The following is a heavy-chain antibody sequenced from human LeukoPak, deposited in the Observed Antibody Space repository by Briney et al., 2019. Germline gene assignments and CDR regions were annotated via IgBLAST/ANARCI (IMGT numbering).Heavy chain of an antibody. CDR1: GFTLSSYA. Sequence: GGSLRLSCAASGFTLSSYAMSWVRQAPGKGLEWVSAISGSGGSTYYADSVKGRFTISRDNSKNTLYLQMNSLRAEDTAVYYCAKDRVGSYRSFDYWGQGTLVTVSS. D-gene: IGHD1-26*01. V-gene: IGHV3-23*01. J-gene: IGHJ4*02. CDR3: AKDRVGSYRSFDY. CDR2: ISGSGGST.